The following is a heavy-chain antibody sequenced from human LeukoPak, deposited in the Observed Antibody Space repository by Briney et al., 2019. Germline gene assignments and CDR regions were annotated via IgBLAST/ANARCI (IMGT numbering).Heavy chain of an antibody. CDR2: INTNSGNP. Sequence: ALVKVSCQASGYTFTGYYIHWVRQAPGQGLEWMGWINTNSGNPTYAQGFTGRFVFSLDTSVSTAYLQINSLKAEDTAVYYCASSTFDFGDFDYWYFDLWGRGTLVTVSS. J-gene: IGHJ2*01. D-gene: IGHD4-17*01. CDR1: GYTFTGYY. V-gene: IGHV7-4-1*02. CDR3: ASSTFDFGDFDYWYFDL.